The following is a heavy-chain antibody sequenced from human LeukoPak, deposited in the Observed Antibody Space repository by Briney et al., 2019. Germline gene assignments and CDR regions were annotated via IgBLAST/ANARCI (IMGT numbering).Heavy chain of an antibody. CDR2: INPSGGST. D-gene: IGHD2-21*02. CDR3: ARGDLAYCGGDCYSDY. J-gene: IGHJ4*02. V-gene: IGHV1-46*01. CDR1: GYTFTSYY. Sequence: ASVKVSCKASGYTFTSYYMHWVRQAPGQGLEWMGIINPSGGSTSYAQKFQGRVTMTRDTSTSTVHMELSSLRSEDTAVYYCARGDLAYCGGDCYSDYWGQGTLVTVSS.